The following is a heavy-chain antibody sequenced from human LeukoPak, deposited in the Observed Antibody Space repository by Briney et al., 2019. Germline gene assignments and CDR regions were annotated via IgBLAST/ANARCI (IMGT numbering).Heavy chain of an antibody. D-gene: IGHD3-10*01. Sequence: GGSLRLSCVASGFAFDEYTFNWVRQAPGKGLEWVSLISSDGGSTYYADSVKGRFTISRDNSKNSLYVQLNNLRTEDTALYYCAKGRYGSGSFSTPFEYWGQGTLVTVSS. CDR1: GFAFDEYT. CDR2: ISSDGGST. J-gene: IGHJ4*02. V-gene: IGHV3-43*01. CDR3: AKGRYGSGSFSTPFEY.